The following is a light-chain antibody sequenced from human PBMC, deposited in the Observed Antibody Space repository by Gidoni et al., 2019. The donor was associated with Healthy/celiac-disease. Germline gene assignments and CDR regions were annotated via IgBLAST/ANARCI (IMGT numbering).Light chain of an antibody. J-gene: IGKJ1*01. CDR3: QQYNNWPLWT. Sequence: ASQSVSSNLAWYQQKPGQAPRLLIYGASTRATGIPARFSGSGSGTEFTLTISSLQSEDFAVYCCQQYNNWPLWTFXXXTRVEIK. CDR1: QSVSSN. V-gene: IGKV3-15*01. CDR2: GAS.